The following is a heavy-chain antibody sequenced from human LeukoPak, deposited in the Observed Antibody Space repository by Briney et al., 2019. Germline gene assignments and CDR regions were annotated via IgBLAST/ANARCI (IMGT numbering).Heavy chain of an antibody. Sequence: GRSLTLSCAAPGFTFSSYGMHWVRQAPGKGLEWVAVISDDGSKKYSADSVKGRFTISRDNSRNTLYLQMNSLRAEDTAVYYCAKDRWYQLLDDASDIWGQGTMVTVSS. CDR1: GFTFSSYG. V-gene: IGHV3-30*18. J-gene: IGHJ3*02. CDR3: AKDRWYQLLDDASDI. D-gene: IGHD2-2*01. CDR2: ISDDGSKK.